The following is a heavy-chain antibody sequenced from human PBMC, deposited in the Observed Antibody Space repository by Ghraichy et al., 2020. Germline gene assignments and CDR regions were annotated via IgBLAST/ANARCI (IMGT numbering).Heavy chain of an antibody. Sequence: GGSLRLSCAASGFTFSIYSMNWVRQAPGKGLEWVSSISSSNTYIYYADSVKGRFTISRDNAKNSLYLQMNSLRAEDTAVYYCARSLGPIVDGDSSGWYSDWYFDLWGRGTLVTVSS. CDR1: GFTFSIYS. CDR3: ARSLGPIVDGDSSGWYSDWYFDL. CDR2: ISSSNTYI. V-gene: IGHV3-21*01. J-gene: IGHJ2*01. D-gene: IGHD6-19*01.